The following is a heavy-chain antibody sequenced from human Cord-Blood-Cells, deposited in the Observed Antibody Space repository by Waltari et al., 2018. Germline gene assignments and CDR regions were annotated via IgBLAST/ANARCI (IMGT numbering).Heavy chain of an antibody. CDR3: ATPGYGDAFDI. V-gene: IGHV4-38-2*01. Sequence: QVQLQESGPGLVKPSETLSPTCAVSGYSISSGYYWGWIRQPPGKGLEWIGSIYHSGSTYYNPSLKSRVTISVDTSKNQFSLKLSSVTAADTAVYYCATPGYGDAFDIWGQGTMVNVSS. CDR2: IYHSGST. J-gene: IGHJ3*02. D-gene: IGHD5-18*01. CDR1: GYSISSGYY.